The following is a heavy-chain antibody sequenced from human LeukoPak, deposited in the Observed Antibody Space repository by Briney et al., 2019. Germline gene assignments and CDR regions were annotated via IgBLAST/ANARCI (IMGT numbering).Heavy chain of an antibody. J-gene: IGHJ4*02. Sequence: ASVKVSCKASGYTFPNYGFTWVRQAPGQGLEWLGWISTYNGNTHYAQKLQGRVTMTTDTSTTTAYMELRSLRSDDTAVYYCARDYRTGFDYWGQGTLVTVSS. D-gene: IGHD7-27*01. V-gene: IGHV1-18*01. CDR3: ARDYRTGFDY. CDR1: GYTFPNYG. CDR2: ISTYNGNT.